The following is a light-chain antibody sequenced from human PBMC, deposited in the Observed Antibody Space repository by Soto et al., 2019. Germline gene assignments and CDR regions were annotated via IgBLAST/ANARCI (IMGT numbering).Light chain of an antibody. J-gene: IGKJ2*01. Sequence: EIVLTQSPGTLSLSPGERATLSCRASQSVSSSSLAWYQQKPGQAPRLLIYGASSRATGIPDRFSGSGSETDFTLTITRLEPEDSAVYYCQQYAGSPRTFGQGTKVESK. CDR1: QSVSSSS. CDR3: QQYAGSPRT. CDR2: GAS. V-gene: IGKV3-20*01.